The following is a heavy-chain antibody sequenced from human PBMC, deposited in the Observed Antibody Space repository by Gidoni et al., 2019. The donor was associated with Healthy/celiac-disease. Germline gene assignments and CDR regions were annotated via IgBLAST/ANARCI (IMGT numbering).Heavy chain of an antibody. D-gene: IGHD6-13*01. CDR2: ISGSGGST. J-gene: IGHJ4*02. V-gene: IGHV3-23*01. CDR1: GFHFSSYA. CDR3: AKGVSSSSWYLFDY. Sequence: EVKRLESGGGLVKPGGSLRLSCAASGFHFSSYAMSWVRQAPGKGLEWVSAISGSGGSTYYADSVKCRFTISRDNSKNTLYLQMNSLRAEDTAVYYCAKGVSSSSWYLFDYWGQGTLVTVSS.